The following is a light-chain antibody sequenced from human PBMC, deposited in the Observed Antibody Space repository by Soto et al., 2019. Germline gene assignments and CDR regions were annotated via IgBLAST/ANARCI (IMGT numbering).Light chain of an antibody. CDR3: MRALQTPFT. J-gene: IGKJ3*01. V-gene: IGKV2-28*01. CDR1: QSLLHSNGYNY. CDR2: LGS. Sequence: DIVMTQSPLSLPVTPGEPASISCRSSQSLLHSNGYNYLDWYLQKPVQSPQLLIYLGSNRASGVPDRFSGSGSGTDFTLRISRVEAEDVGVYYCMRALQTPFTFGPGTKVDIK.